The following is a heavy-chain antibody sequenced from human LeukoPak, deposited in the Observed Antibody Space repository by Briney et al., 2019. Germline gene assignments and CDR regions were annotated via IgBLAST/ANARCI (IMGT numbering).Heavy chain of an antibody. V-gene: IGHV4-59*01. J-gene: IGHJ4*02. CDR2: IYYSGNT. Sequence: PSETLSLTCTVSGGSISSYYWSWIRQPPGKGLEWIGYIYYSGNTNYNPSLKSRVTISVDTSKNQFSLKLSSVTASDTAVYYCASAERYDFWSGYLYYWGQGTLVTVPS. CDR3: ASAERYDFWSGYLYY. D-gene: IGHD3-3*01. CDR1: GGSISSYY.